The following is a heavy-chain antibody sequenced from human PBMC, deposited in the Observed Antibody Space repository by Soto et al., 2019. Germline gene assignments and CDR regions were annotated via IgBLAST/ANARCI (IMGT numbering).Heavy chain of an antibody. Sequence: ASVKVSCKASGGTFSSYTISWVRQAPGQGLEWMGRIIPILGIANYAQKFQGRVTITADKSTSTAYMELSSLRSEDTAVYYCARNIDYYDSSGSGYNWFDPWGQGTLVTVSS. D-gene: IGHD3-22*01. CDR2: IIPILGIA. V-gene: IGHV1-69*02. CDR1: GGTFSSYT. CDR3: ARNIDYYDSSGSGYNWFDP. J-gene: IGHJ5*02.